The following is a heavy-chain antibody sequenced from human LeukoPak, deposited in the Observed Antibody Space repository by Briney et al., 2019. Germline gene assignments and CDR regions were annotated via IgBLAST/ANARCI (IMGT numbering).Heavy chain of an antibody. Sequence: GGSLRLSCAASGFTFSSYWMSWVRQAPGKGLEWVANIKQDGSEKYYVDSVKGRFTISRDNAKNSLYLQMNSLRAEDTAVYYCARRGYDFWSGYPYYFDYWGQGTLVTVSS. CDR3: ARRGYDFWSGYPYYFDY. V-gene: IGHV3-7*01. J-gene: IGHJ4*02. D-gene: IGHD3-3*01. CDR1: GFTFSSYW. CDR2: IKQDGSEK.